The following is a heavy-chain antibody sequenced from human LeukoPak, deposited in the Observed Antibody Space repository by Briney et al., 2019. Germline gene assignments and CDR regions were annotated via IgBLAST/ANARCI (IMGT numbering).Heavy chain of an antibody. CDR1: GFTVSSNY. D-gene: IGHD1-26*01. J-gene: IGHJ5*02. CDR2: IYSGGST. V-gene: IGHV3-66*02. CDR3: ARGDTPLDP. Sequence: GGSLSLSCAASGFTVSSNYMSWVRQAPGEGLEWVSVIYSGGSTYYADSAKGRFTISSDNSKNTLYLQMNSLRAEDTAVYYCARGDTPLDPWGQGTLVTVSS.